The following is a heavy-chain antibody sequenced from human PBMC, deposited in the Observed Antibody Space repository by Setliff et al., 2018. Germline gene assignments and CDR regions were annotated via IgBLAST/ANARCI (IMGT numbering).Heavy chain of an antibody. CDR3: ARGSYCSGGSCSGRDFDY. Sequence: ASVKVSCKASGGTFSSYAISWVRQAPGQGLEWMGGIIPIFGTANYAQKFQGRVTITTDESTSTAYMELSSLRSEDTAVYYCARGSYCSGGSCSGRDFDYWGQGTRVTVSS. J-gene: IGHJ4*02. CDR2: IIPIFGTA. D-gene: IGHD2-15*01. CDR1: GGTFSSYA. V-gene: IGHV1-69*05.